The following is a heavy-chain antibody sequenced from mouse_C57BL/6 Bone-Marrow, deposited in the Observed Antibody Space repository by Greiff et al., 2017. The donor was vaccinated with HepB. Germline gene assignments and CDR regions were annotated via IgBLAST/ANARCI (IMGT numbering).Heavy chain of an antibody. CDR3: ARSATRSGGYAMDY. J-gene: IGHJ4*01. Sequence: VQLQQPGAELVRPGSSVKLSCKASGYTFTSYWMDWVKQRPGQGLEWIGNIYPSDSETNYNQKFKDKATLTVDKSSSTAYMQLSSLTSEDSAVYYCARSATRSGGYAMDYWGQGTSVTVSS. D-gene: IGHD1-1*02. CDR2: IYPSDSET. CDR1: GYTFTSYW. V-gene: IGHV1-61*01.